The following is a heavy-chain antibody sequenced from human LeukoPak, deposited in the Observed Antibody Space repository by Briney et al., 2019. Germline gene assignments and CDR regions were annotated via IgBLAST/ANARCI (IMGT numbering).Heavy chain of an antibody. J-gene: IGHJ4*02. CDR3: ARDGPSVYFDY. V-gene: IGHV4-4*08. Sequence: SETLSLTCTVSGGSISSYYWSWIRQPPGKGLEWIGYIYTSGSTNYNPSLKSRVTISLDTSKNHFSLKLDSVTAADTAVYYCARDGPSVYFDYWGQGTLVTVSS. CDR2: IYTSGST. CDR1: GGSISSYY.